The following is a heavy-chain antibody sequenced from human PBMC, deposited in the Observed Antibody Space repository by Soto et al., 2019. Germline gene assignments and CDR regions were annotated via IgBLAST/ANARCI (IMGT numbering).Heavy chain of an antibody. Sequence: EVRLLESGGALIQPGGSLRLSCAASGFTFSTYAMNWVRQAPGKGLEWVSGISATGTITYYPDSVKGRFTISRDNSKNTLYLQINSVRPDDTALYYCAREIGAPRGWFDSWGQGTLVTVSS. J-gene: IGHJ5*01. CDR1: GFTFSTYA. V-gene: IGHV3-23*01. CDR2: ISATGTIT. CDR3: AREIGAPRGWFDS.